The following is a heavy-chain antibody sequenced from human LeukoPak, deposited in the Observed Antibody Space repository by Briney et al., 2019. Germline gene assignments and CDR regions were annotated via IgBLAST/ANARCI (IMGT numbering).Heavy chain of an antibody. D-gene: IGHD4-17*01. Sequence: GGSLRLSCAASGITFSSYAMTWVRQAPGRGLEWVSAISGRGGSTFYADSVKGQFTISRDNSKNTLYLQMNSLRAEDTAVYYCAREHTTVTSLLDYWGQGTLVTVSS. J-gene: IGHJ4*02. CDR3: AREHTTVTSLLDY. V-gene: IGHV3-23*01. CDR1: GITFSSYA. CDR2: ISGRGGST.